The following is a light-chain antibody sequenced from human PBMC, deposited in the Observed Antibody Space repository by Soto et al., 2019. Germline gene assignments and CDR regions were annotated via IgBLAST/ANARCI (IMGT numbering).Light chain of an antibody. CDR3: QQYGSSPRT. CDR2: GAS. CDR1: QRISSSY. Sequence: EIVLTQSPGTLSLSPGERATLSCRASQRISSSYLTWFQQKPGQAPRLLIYGASSRATGIPDRFSGGGSGTDFTLTISRLEPEDFAVYYCQQYGSSPRTFGQGTKVEI. J-gene: IGKJ1*01. V-gene: IGKV3-20*01.